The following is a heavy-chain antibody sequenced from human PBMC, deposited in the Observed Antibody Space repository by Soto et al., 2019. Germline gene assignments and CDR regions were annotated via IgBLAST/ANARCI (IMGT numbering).Heavy chain of an antibody. CDR3: ARDFWDY. CDR1: GFTFTAYS. J-gene: IGHJ4*02. CDR2: ISSGSGSI. D-gene: IGHD3-3*01. V-gene: IGHV3-48*02. Sequence: EVQLVESGGGLVQPGGDLRLSCAASGFTFTAYSMNWVRQAPGKGLEWVSYISSGSGSIYYADSVKGRFTISRDDAKNPLYLQMNRLRDEDTAVYYCARDFWDYWGQGPVVTVSS.